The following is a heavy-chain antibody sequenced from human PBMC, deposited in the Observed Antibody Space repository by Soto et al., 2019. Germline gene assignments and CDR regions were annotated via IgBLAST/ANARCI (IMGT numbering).Heavy chain of an antibody. CDR3: AKDLSIAARPVFDY. V-gene: IGHV3-23*01. CDR1: GFTFSSYA. D-gene: IGHD6-6*01. J-gene: IGHJ4*02. Sequence: EVQLLESGGGLVQPGGSLRLSCAASGFTFSSYAMNWVRQAPGKGLEWVSLINVGGSTTYSADSVRGRFTISRDNSKNTLYLQMHSLRAEDTAVYYCAKDLSIAARPVFDYWGQGTLVTVSS. CDR2: INVGGSTT.